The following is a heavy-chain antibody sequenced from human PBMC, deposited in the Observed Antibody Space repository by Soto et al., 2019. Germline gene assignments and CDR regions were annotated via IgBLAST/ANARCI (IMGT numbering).Heavy chain of an antibody. V-gene: IGHV1-69*02. J-gene: IGHJ3*02. CDR3: TLGSWSAETFDI. CDR2: ILPMLDIT. CDR1: VGTFSTYT. Sequence: SVKVSCKTAVGTFSTYTIICVRQATEQGLEWMGRILPMLDITNSAQRFQGSVTITADKSTSTAYMELSSLRSEDTAVYYCTLGSWSAETFDIWGRGTMVTVSS. D-gene: IGHD6-13*01.